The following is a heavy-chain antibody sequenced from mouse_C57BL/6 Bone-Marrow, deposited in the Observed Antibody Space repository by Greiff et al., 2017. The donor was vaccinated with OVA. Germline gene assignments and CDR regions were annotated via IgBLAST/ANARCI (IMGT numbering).Heavy chain of an antibody. V-gene: IGHV1-26*01. CDR2: INPNNGGT. Sequence: VQLQHSGPELVKPGASVKISCKASGYTFTDYYMNWVKQSHGKSLEWIGDINPNNGGTSYNQKFKGKATLTVDKSSSTAYMELRSLTSEDSAVYYCARNPFITTVVALYFDVWGTGTTVTVSS. CDR1: GYTFTDYY. CDR3: ARNPFITTVVALYFDV. J-gene: IGHJ1*03. D-gene: IGHD1-1*01.